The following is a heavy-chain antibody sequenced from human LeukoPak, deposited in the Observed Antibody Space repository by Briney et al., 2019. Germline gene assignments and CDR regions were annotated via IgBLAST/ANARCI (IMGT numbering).Heavy chain of an antibody. D-gene: IGHD6-13*01. J-gene: IGHJ6*02. Sequence: SVKVSCKASGGTFSSYAISWVRQAPGQGLEWMGRIIPILGIANYAQKFQGRVTITADKSTSTAYMELSSLRSEDTAVYYCARGIAAACTLFYYYYGMDVWGQGTTVTVSS. CDR1: GGTFSSYA. CDR3: ARGIAAACTLFYYYYGMDV. V-gene: IGHV1-69*04. CDR2: IIPILGIA.